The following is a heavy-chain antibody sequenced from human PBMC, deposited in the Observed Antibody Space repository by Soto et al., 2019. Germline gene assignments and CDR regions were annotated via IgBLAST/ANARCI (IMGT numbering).Heavy chain of an antibody. V-gene: IGHV3-30*03. CDR1: GFTFSAYG. CDR3: ASFIQGT. J-gene: IGHJ5*02. CDR2: ISYDGSKK. D-gene: IGHD3-10*01. Sequence: PGGSLRLTCVVSGFTFSAYGIHWVRQGPGKGLEWVAIISYDGSKKYYADSVQGRFTISRDNSKSTLYLQMNSLRAEDTAVYYCASFIQGTWGQGTLVTVSS.